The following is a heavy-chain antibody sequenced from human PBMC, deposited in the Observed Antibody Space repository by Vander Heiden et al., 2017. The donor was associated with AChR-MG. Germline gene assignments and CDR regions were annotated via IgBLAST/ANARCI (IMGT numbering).Heavy chain of an antibody. Sequence: QVQLQESGPGLVKPSQTLSLTCPVPGGSISSGGYYWGWIRQHPGKGLEWIGYIYYSGSTYYNPSLKSRVTISVDTSKNQFSLKLSSVTAADTAVYYCARETRAIAAPDPWGQGTLVTVSS. CDR1: GGSISSGGYY. J-gene: IGHJ5*02. CDR3: ARETRAIAAPDP. D-gene: IGHD6-13*01. V-gene: IGHV4-31*03. CDR2: IYYSGST.